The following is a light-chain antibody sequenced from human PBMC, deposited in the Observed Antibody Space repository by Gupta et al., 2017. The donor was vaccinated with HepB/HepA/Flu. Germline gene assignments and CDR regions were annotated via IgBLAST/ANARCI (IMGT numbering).Light chain of an antibody. J-gene: IGKJ2*01. CDR2: DAS. Sequence: ELVLTQSPATLSLSPGERATLSCATSQSSSNYKAWYQQKPSQATRLLNYDASNRATGIPARFSGSGSGTDFTLTISSLEPEDFAVYYCQRQSNRPTFGQGTKVEIK. CDR3: QRQSNRPT. CDR1: QSSSNY. V-gene: IGKV3-11*01.